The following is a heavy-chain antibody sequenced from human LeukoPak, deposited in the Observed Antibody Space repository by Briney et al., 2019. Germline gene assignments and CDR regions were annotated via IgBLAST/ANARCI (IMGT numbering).Heavy chain of an antibody. J-gene: IGHJ4*02. D-gene: IGHD5-24*01. V-gene: IGHV1-18*01. Sequence: APVKVSCKASGYTFTTYGITWVRQAPGQGLEWMGWISAYNGNTNYAQKLQGRVTMTTDTSTSTAYMELRSLRSDDTAVYYCARALVDGYKELGYWGQGTLVTVSS. CDR2: ISAYNGNT. CDR3: ARALVDGYKELGY. CDR1: GYTFTTYG.